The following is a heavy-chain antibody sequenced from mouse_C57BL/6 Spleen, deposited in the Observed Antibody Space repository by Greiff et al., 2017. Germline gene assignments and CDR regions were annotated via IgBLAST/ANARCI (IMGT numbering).Heavy chain of an antibody. CDR3: ARWTGYWYFDV. CDR2: INPSTGGT. D-gene: IGHD4-1*01. Sequence: VQLKQSGPELVKPGASVKISCKASGYSFTGYYMNWVKQSPEKSLEWIGEINPSTGGTTYNQKFKAKATLTVDKSSSTAYMQLKSLTSEDSAVYYCARWTGYWYFDVWGTGTTVTVSS. CDR1: GYSFTGYY. J-gene: IGHJ1*03. V-gene: IGHV1-42*01.